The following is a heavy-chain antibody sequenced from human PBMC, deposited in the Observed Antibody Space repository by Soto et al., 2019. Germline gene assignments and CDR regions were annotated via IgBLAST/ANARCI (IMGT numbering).Heavy chain of an antibody. D-gene: IGHD3-3*02. CDR3: ARVKGFRTFSGMDV. V-gene: IGHV5-10-1*01. Sequence: GESLKISCKASGYSFTSYWISWVRQTPGKGLEWMGRIDPSDSNTRYSPSFQGHVVISTDKSTTTAYVQWSSLKASDTATYYCARVKGFRTFSGMDVWGQGTTVTVSS. CDR1: GYSFTSYW. J-gene: IGHJ6*02. CDR2: IDPSDSNT.